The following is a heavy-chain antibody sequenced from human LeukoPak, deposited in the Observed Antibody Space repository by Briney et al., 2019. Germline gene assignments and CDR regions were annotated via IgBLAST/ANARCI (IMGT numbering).Heavy chain of an antibody. CDR1: GGFISSYY. CDR2: IYYSGST. D-gene: IGHD5-24*01. V-gene: IGHV4-59*01. CDR3: ARRATMVDAFDI. J-gene: IGHJ3*02. Sequence: SETLSLTCTVSGGFISSYYWSWIRQPPGKGLEWIGYIYYSGSTNYNPSLKSRVTISVDTSKNQFSLKLSSVTAADTAVYYCARRATMVDAFDIWGQGTMVTVSS.